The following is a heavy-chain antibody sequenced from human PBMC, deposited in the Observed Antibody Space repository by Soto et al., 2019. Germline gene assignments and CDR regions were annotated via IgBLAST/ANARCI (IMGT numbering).Heavy chain of an antibody. CDR1: GGSISGSYYY. CDR2: VFYTGLT. J-gene: IGHJ4*02. Sequence: PSETLSLTCAVSGGSISGSYYYWAWLRQSPGKGPEWIGSVFYTGLTSYNPSLESRVSVSVDTSKSQFSLKLSAVTAADTAVYYCATSQKGYNWNYFDHWGQGALVTVSS. V-gene: IGHV4-39*01. D-gene: IGHD1-20*01. CDR3: ATSQKGYNWNYFDH.